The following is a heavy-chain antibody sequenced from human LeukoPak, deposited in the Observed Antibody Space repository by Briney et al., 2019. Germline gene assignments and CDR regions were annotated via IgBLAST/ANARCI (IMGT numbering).Heavy chain of an antibody. CDR3: ARGSRSSVTIFGVVTGLYYYYMDV. D-gene: IGHD3-3*01. V-gene: IGHV1-8*01. Sequence: ASVKVSCKASGYTFTSYDVNWVRQAPGPGLEWMGWMNPNSGNTGYAQKFQGRVTMTRNTSISTAYMELSSLRSEDTAVYYCARGSRSSVTIFGVVTGLYYYYMDVWGKGTTVTVSS. J-gene: IGHJ6*03. CDR2: MNPNSGNT. CDR1: GYTFTSYD.